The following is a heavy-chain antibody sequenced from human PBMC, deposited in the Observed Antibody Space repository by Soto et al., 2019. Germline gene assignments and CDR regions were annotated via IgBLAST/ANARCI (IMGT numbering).Heavy chain of an antibody. J-gene: IGHJ4*02. Sequence: QVQLQDSRPGLVKPSETLSLTCTVSGGSLSSYSWCWIRQPPGQGLEWIGYIYYSGSTSYNPSLKSRVTISVDTSKNQFSLKLRSVTDADTAVYYCARSRQWLVCYFDYWGQGTLVTVSA. CDR2: IYYSGST. V-gene: IGHV4-59*01. D-gene: IGHD6-19*01. CDR1: GGSLSSYS. CDR3: ARSRQWLVCYFDY.